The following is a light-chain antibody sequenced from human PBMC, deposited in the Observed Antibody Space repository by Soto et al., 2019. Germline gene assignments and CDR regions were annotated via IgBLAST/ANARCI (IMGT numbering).Light chain of an antibody. V-gene: IGKV3-15*01. CDR2: GAT. Sequence: EILLTQSPATLSVSPGETATLSCRASQNVLSDLAWYQQKPGQAPRLLVYGATTRATDAPAKFRGRGSGTEFSLTISSLQSEDSATYCCQQYRSWPRTFGQGPKVEI. CDR3: QQYRSWPRT. J-gene: IGKJ1*01. CDR1: QNVLSD.